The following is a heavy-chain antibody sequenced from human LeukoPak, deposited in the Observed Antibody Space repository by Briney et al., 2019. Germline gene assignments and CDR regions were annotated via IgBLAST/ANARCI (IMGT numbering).Heavy chain of an antibody. V-gene: IGHV1-46*01. CDR2: INPSGGST. CDR3: ARDRSDSSSWRDFDY. D-gene: IGHD6-13*01. CDR1: GYTFTGYY. J-gene: IGHJ4*02. Sequence: ASVKVSCKASGYTFTGYYMHWVRQAPGQGLEWMGIINPSGGSTSYAQKFQGRVTMTRDTSISTAYMELSRLRSDDTAVYYCARDRSDSSSWRDFDYWGQGTLVTVSS.